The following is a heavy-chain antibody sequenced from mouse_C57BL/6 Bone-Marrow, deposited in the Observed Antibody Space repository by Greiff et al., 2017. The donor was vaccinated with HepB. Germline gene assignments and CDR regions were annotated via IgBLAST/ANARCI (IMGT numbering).Heavy chain of an antibody. J-gene: IGHJ3*01. CDR3: LYLAY. Sequence: QVHVKQSGAELARPGASVKLSCKASGYTFTSYGISWVKQRTGQGLEWIGEIYPRSGNTYYNEKFKGKATLTADKSSSTAYMELRSLTSEDSAVYFCLYLAYWGQGTLVTVSA. D-gene: IGHD2-1*01. CDR1: GYTFTSYG. V-gene: IGHV1-81*01. CDR2: IYPRSGNT.